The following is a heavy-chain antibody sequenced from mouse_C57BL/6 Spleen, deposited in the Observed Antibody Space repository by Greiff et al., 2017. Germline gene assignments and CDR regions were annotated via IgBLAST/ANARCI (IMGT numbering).Heavy chain of an antibody. CDR1: GYAFSSYW. CDR2: IYPGDGDT. D-gene: IGHD1-1*01. V-gene: IGHV1-80*01. CDR3: ARFPRFITTVVASFDY. Sequence: QVQLKQSGAELVKPGASVKISCKASGYAFSSYWMNWVKQRPGKGLEWIGQIYPGDGDTNYNGKFKGKATLTADKSSSTAYMQLSSLTSEDSAVYFCARFPRFITTVVASFDYWGQGTTLTVSS. J-gene: IGHJ2*01.